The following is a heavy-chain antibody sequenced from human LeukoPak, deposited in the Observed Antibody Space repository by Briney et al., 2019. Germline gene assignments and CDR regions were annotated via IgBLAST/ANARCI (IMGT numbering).Heavy chain of an antibody. CDR2: INHSGST. CDR1: GGSFSGYY. V-gene: IGHV4-34*01. CDR3: ARECQGVTTMGFDY. J-gene: IGHJ4*02. Sequence: SETLPLTCAVYGGSFSGYYWSWIRQPPGKGLEWIGEINHSGSTNYNPSLKSRVTISVDTSKNQFSLKLSSVTAADTAVYYCARECQGVTTMGFDYWGQGTLVTVSS. D-gene: IGHD4-23*01.